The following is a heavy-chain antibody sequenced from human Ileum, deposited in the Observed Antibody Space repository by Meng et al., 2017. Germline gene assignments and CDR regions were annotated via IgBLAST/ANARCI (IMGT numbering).Heavy chain of an antibody. CDR3: ATLSYSSLGY. CDR2: ISNSGSNI. Sequence: QVQLVEAGGGLVKPGGSLRISCAASGITFSDYYMSWIRQAPGKGLEWVSYISNSGSNIYYVDSVKGRFTISRDNAKNSLYLQMNSLRAEDTAVYYCATLSYSSLGYWGQGTLVTVSS. D-gene: IGHD1-26*01. V-gene: IGHV3-11*01. J-gene: IGHJ4*02. CDR1: GITFSDYY.